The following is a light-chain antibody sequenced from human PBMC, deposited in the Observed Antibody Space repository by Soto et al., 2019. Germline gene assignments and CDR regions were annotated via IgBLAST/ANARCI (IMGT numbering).Light chain of an antibody. CDR1: QSVSSTS. CDR2: AAS. J-gene: IGKJ4*01. V-gene: IGKV3-20*01. CDR3: QQYGSPLS. Sequence: EIVLTQSSASQSLSQGERATLSCRASQSVSSTSLAWYQQKPGQAPRLLIYAASTRATGIPDRFSGSGSGTDFTLTISRLEPEDFAGFYCQQYGSPLSFGGGTKVDSK.